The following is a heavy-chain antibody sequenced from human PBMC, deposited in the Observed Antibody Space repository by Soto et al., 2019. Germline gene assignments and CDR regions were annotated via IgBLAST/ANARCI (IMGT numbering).Heavy chain of an antibody. J-gene: IGHJ4*02. CDR1: GGSISSGDYY. D-gene: IGHD3-22*01. Sequence: SETLSLTCTVSGGSISSGDYYWSWIRQPPGKGLEWIGYIYYSGSTNYNPSLKSRVTISVDTSKNQFSLKLSSVTAADTAVYYCAAQDYYDSSGYYPRVRTFDYWGQET. CDR3: AAQDYYDSSGYYPRVRTFDY. CDR2: IYYSGST. V-gene: IGHV4-30-4*01.